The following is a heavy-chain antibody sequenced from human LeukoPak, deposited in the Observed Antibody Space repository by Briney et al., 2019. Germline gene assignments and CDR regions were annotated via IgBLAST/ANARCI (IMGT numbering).Heavy chain of an antibody. V-gene: IGHV3-53*01. CDR3: ARDAYRDYYDNSGYYYVGMDV. Sequence: GGSLRLSCAASGFAVSSNYMNWVRQAPGKGLEWVSVIYSGGSTYYADSVKGRFTISRDNSKNTLYLQMHGLRAEDTAMYFCARDAYRDYYDNSGYYYVGMDVWGQGTTVTVSS. J-gene: IGHJ6*02. CDR2: IYSGGST. D-gene: IGHD3-22*01. CDR1: GFAVSSNY.